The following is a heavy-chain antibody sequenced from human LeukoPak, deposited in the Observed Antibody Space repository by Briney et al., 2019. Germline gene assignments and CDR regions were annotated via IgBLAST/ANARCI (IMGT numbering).Heavy chain of an antibody. J-gene: IGHJ4*02. CDR3: ARDYWWNYDY. V-gene: IGHV3-30-3*01. D-gene: IGHD1-7*01. CDR2: ISKDGSDK. Sequence: GGSLRLSCAASGFTFSDYAMHWVRQAPGKGLEWVAVISKDGSDKYYPGSVRGRFTISRDNSKNTIYLQMDGLRAEDTAIYYCARDYWWNYDYWGQGTLVTVSS. CDR1: GFTFSDYA.